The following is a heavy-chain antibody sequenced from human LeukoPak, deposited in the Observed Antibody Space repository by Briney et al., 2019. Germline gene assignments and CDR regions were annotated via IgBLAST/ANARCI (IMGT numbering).Heavy chain of an antibody. CDR3: ARGSWDTAMVRLIFDI. Sequence: ASVKVSCKASGGTFSSYAISWVRQAPGQGLEWMGGIIPIFGTANYAQKFQGRVTNTTDESTSTAYMELSSLRSEDTAVYYGARGSWDTAMVRLIFDIWGQGTMVTVSS. J-gene: IGHJ3*02. V-gene: IGHV1-69*05. CDR2: IIPIFGTA. CDR1: GGTFSSYA. D-gene: IGHD5-18*01.